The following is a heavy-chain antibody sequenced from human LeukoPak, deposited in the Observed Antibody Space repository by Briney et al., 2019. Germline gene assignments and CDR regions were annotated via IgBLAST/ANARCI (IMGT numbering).Heavy chain of an antibody. Sequence: SETLSLICTVSGGSISSYYGSWIRQPAGKGLEWIGRIYTSGSTNYNPSLKSRVTMSVDTSKNQFSLKLSSVTAADTAVYYCARDFRGIAARPREHYYYYMDVWGKGTTVTVSS. J-gene: IGHJ6*03. D-gene: IGHD6-6*01. V-gene: IGHV4-4*07. CDR1: GGSISSYY. CDR3: ARDFRGIAARPREHYYYYMDV. CDR2: IYTSGST.